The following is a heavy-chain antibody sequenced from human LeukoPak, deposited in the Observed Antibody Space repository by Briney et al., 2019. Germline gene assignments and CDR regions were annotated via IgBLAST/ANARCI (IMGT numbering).Heavy chain of an antibody. J-gene: IGHJ4*02. V-gene: IGHV4-59*01. CDR2: IFYSGST. CDR3: ARLDYSSGWYVY. D-gene: IGHD6-19*01. Sequence: SETLSLTCTVSGGSTSSYYWTWIRQPPGKGLEWIGYIFYSGSTNYNPSLKSRVTISVDTSKNQISLKLSSVTAADTAVYYCARLDYSSGWYVYWGQGTLVTVSS. CDR1: GGSTSSYY.